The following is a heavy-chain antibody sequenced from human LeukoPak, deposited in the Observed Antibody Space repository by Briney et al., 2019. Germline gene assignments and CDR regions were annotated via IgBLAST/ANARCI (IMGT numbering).Heavy chain of an antibody. V-gene: IGHV3-30*04. CDR3: ARGGALFGSSLDY. J-gene: IGHJ4*02. D-gene: IGHD6-13*01. CDR2: ISYDGSNK. Sequence: GGSLRLSCAASGFTFSSYAMHWARQAPGKGLEWVAVISYDGSNKYYADSVKGRFTISRDNSKNTLYLQMNSLRAEDTAVYYCARGGALFGSSLDYWGQGTLVTVSS. CDR1: GFTFSSYA.